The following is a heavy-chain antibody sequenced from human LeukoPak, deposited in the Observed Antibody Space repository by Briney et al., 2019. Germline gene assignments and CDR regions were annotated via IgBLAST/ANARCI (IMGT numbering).Heavy chain of an antibody. D-gene: IGHD3-10*01. J-gene: IGHJ3*02. CDR1: GFTFSSYG. V-gene: IGHV3-30*02. CDR2: IRYDGSNK. CDR3: ARDYNERSRGVRGVHDAFDI. Sequence: GGSLRLSCAASGFTFSSYGMQWVRQAPGKGLEWVAFIRYDGSNKYYADSVKGRFSISRDNSKNTLYLQMNSLRAEDTAVYYCARDYNERSRGVRGVHDAFDIWGQGTMVTVSS.